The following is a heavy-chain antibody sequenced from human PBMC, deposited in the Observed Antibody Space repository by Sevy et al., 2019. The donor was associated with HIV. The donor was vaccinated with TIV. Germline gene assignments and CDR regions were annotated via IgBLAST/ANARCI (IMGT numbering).Heavy chain of an antibody. J-gene: IGHJ6*03. CDR3: ARVAFDSSSEEDYMDV. D-gene: IGHD6-6*01. CDR2: ISAYNGNT. CDR1: GYTFTSYG. Sequence: ASVKVSCKASGYTFTSYGISWVRQAPGQGLEWMGWISAYNGNTNYAQKLQGRVTMTTDTSTRTAYMELRSLRSDDTAVYYCARVAFDSSSEEDYMDVWGKGTTVTVSS. V-gene: IGHV1-18*04.